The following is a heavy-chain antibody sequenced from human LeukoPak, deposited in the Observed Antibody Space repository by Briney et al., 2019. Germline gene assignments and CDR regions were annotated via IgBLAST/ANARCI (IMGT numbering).Heavy chain of an antibody. CDR1: GYTFTSYD. Sequence: ASVKVSCKASGYTFTSYDINWGRQATGQGLEWMGWMNPNSGNTGYAQKFQGRVTMTRNTSISTAYMELSSLRSEDPAVYYCARVTVELLWFGELLYYGMDVWGQGTTVTVSS. D-gene: IGHD3-10*01. J-gene: IGHJ6*02. CDR3: ARVTVELLWFGELLYYGMDV. V-gene: IGHV1-8*01. CDR2: MNPNSGNT.